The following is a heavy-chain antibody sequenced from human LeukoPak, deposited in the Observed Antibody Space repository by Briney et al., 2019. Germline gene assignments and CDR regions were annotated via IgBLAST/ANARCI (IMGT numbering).Heavy chain of an antibody. V-gene: IGHV3-30-3*01. D-gene: IGHD3-22*01. J-gene: IGHJ3*02. CDR2: ISYDGSNQ. CDR1: GFTLSSYA. Sequence: GGSLRLSCAASGFTLSSYAMHWVRQAPGKGLEWVAVISYDGSNQYYADSVKGRFTISRDNSRSTLFLQMNSLRAEDTAVYYCARAPMSYDSSGFGGAFDIWGQGTMVTVSS. CDR3: ARAPMSYDSSGFGGAFDI.